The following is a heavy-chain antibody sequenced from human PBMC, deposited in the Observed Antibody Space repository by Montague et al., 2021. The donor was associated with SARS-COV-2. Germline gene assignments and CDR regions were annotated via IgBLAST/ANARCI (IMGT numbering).Heavy chain of an antibody. Sequence: SETLSLTCTVSSRGIVRRSYGADWIRKPPKKSQQRIGNVDYSWTTFYNPSLGSRVTMSVDTSKNQFSLRLSSVTAADTAVFYCAREDAGDWYFDLWGRGTLVTVSS. V-gene: IGHV4-39*02. J-gene: IGHJ2*01. D-gene: IGHD1-1*01. CDR2: VDYSWTT. CDR1: SRGIVRRSYG. CDR3: AREDAGDWYFDL.